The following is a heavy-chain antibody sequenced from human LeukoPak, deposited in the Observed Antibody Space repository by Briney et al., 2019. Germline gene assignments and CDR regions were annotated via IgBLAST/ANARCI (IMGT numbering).Heavy chain of an antibody. D-gene: IGHD6-13*01. Sequence: ASVKVSCKASGYTFTSYDINWVRQATGQGLEWMGWMNPNSGNTGYARKFQGRVTTTRNTSVSTAYMELSSLRSEDTAVYYCARESRGYSSSPYYYYGMDVWGQGTTVTVSS. CDR2: MNPNSGNT. CDR3: ARESRGYSSSPYYYYGMDV. CDR1: GYTFTSYD. V-gene: IGHV1-8*01. J-gene: IGHJ6*02.